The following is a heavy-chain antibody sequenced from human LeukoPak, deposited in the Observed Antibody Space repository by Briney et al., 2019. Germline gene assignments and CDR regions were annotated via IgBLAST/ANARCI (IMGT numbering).Heavy chain of an antibody. CDR2: ISGGGGST. D-gene: IGHD6-13*01. J-gene: IGHJ4*02. CDR3: ARSIPYGTTWYGRSDY. V-gene: IGHV3-23*01. Sequence: GGSLRLSCAASGFTFTSYSMNWLRQAPGKGLEWVSTISGGGGSTYYADSVKGRFTISRDNSKNTLYLQVDSLRAEDTAVYYCARSIPYGTTWYGRSDYWGQGTLVTVSS. CDR1: GFTFTSYS.